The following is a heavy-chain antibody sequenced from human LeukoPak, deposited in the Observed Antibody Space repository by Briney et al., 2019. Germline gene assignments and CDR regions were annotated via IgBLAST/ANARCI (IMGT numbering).Heavy chain of an antibody. D-gene: IGHD6-19*01. Sequence: GGSLRLSCAASGFTFSSYWMSWVRQAPGKGLKWVANMKQDGSEKYYVDSVKGRFTISRDDAKNSLYLQMNSLRAEDTAVYYCASTLVGAVARRDHWGQGTLVTVSS. CDR3: ASTLVGAVARRDH. CDR1: GFTFSSYW. CDR2: MKQDGSEK. J-gene: IGHJ4*02. V-gene: IGHV3-7*01.